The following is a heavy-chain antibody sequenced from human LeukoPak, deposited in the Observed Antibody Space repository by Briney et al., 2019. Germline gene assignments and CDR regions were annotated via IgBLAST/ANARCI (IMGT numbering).Heavy chain of an antibody. V-gene: IGHV3-30*02. CDR3: VRERFHGSGAPKFDF. J-gene: IGHJ4*02. CDR1: GFTFNNYG. D-gene: IGHD3-10*01. CDR2: IRYDGSNT. Sequence: GGSLRLSCAASGFTFNNYGMHWVRQAPGKGLEWLAFIRYDGSNTYYADSVKGRFTISRDNAKNSLHLQVNSLRAEDTAVYYCVRERFHGSGAPKFDFWGQGTLVTVSS.